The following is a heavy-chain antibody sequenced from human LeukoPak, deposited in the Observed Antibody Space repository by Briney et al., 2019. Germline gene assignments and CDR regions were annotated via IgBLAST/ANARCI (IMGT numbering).Heavy chain of an antibody. Sequence: ASVKVSCKASGGRFSYYALTWVRQAPGQGFEWMGGIIPIFGTTNYAQKFQGRVTFTADESTTTAYMELSSLRFEDTAVYYCGRGPLKQQLVKPDPDYYYYMDVWGNGTPVTVSS. CDR1: GGRFSYYA. CDR3: GRGPLKQQLVKPDPDYYYYMDV. J-gene: IGHJ6*03. V-gene: IGHV1-69*13. D-gene: IGHD6-13*01. CDR2: IIPIFGTT.